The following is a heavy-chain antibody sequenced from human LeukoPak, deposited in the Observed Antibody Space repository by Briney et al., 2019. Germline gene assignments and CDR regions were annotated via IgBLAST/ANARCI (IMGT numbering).Heavy chain of an antibody. CDR3: ARHRFGELLHFDL. J-gene: IGHJ2*01. Sequence: SETLSLTCTVSGGSISSSSYYWGWIRQPPGRGLEWIGCIYYSGSTYYNPSLKSRVTISVDTSKNQSSLKLSSVTAADTAVYYCARHRFGELLHFDLWGRGTLVTASS. CDR2: IYYSGST. V-gene: IGHV4-39*01. D-gene: IGHD3-10*01. CDR1: GGSISSSSYY.